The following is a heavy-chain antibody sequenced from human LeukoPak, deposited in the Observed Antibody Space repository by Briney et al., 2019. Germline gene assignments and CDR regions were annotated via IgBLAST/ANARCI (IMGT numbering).Heavy chain of an antibody. Sequence: PGGSLRLSCAASGFTFSSYGMHWIRQAPGQGLEWVSYISNSGSYTNYADSVEGRFTISRDNAENSLYLQMNSLRAEDTAVYYCARSRGAGPGAYFDYWGQGTLVTVTS. D-gene: IGHD6-19*01. CDR2: ISNSGSYT. CDR1: GFTFSSYG. CDR3: ARSRGAGPGAYFDY. J-gene: IGHJ4*02. V-gene: IGHV3-21*05.